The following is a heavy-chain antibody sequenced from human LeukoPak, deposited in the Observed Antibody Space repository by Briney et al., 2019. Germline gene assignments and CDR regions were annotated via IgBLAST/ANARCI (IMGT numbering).Heavy chain of an antibody. V-gene: IGHV3-74*01. CDR3: ARGYYYDSSGPNIPFDY. CDR2: IKSDGSST. Sequence: GGSLRLSCAASGFTFSSYWMRWVRQAPGKGLVWVSRIKSDGSSTSYADSVKGRFTISRDNAKNTLYLQMTSLRAEDTAVYYCARGYYYDSSGPNIPFDYWGQGTLVTVSS. J-gene: IGHJ4*02. CDR1: GFTFSSYW. D-gene: IGHD3-22*01.